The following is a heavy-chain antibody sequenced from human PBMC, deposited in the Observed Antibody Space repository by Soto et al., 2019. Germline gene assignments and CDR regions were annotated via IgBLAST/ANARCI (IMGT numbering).Heavy chain of an antibody. CDR2: INYSGST. D-gene: IGHD3-9*01. CDR1: AGCIRGYY. J-gene: IGHJ3*02. V-gene: IGHV4-59*01. CDR3: SRYFDRPNVYDI. Sequence: PSQTRRLPWTVSAGCIRGYYRSGIRQPPGKRLEWIGYINYSGSTNYNPSLKSRVTISVDTSKKQFSLNLGSVTAADTAVYFCSRYFDRPNVYDICAQGTMVTVSS.